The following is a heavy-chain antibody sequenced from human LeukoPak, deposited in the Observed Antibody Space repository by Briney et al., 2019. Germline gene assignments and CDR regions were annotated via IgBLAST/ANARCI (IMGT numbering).Heavy chain of an antibody. D-gene: IGHD3-22*01. CDR1: GDSISSYY. Sequence: PSETLSLTCTVSGDSISSYYWRWIRQPPGKGLEWIGYIYYSGSTNYNPSLKSRVTISVDTSKNQFSLKLSSVTAADTAVYYCAREVTSYYDSSGYWDYWGQGTLVTVSS. CDR2: IYYSGST. V-gene: IGHV4-59*12. CDR3: AREVTSYYDSSGYWDY. J-gene: IGHJ4*02.